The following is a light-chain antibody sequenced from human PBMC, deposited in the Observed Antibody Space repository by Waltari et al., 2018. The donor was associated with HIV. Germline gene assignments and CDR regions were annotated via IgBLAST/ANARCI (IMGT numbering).Light chain of an antibody. CDR1: TGPVTNGHY. J-gene: IGLJ3*02. V-gene: IGLV7-46*01. CDR2: DTT. Sequence: QAVVTQEPSLTVSPGGTVPLTCDSSTGPVTNGHYPYWLQQRPGPAPMTLIFDTTKTHSWTPARFSGSLLGGKAALTLSGAQPDDEAEYYCFLSYNGARVFGGGTRVTVL. CDR3: FLSYNGARV.